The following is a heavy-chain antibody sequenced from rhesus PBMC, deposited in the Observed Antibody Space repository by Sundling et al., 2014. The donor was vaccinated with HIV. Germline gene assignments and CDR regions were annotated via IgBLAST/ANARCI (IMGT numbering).Heavy chain of an antibody. CDR2: IYGSGSST. J-gene: IGHJ4*01. CDR3: ARQEMAHLY. V-gene: IGHV4-169*01. CDR1: GGSISSNY. Sequence: QVQLQESGPGLVKPSETLSLTCGVSGGSISSNYWSWIRQAPGKGLEWIGYIYGSGSSTKYNPSLKSRVTLSVDTSKNQFSLKLTSVTAADTAVYYCARQEMAHLYWGQGVLVTVSS. D-gene: IGHD5-24*01.